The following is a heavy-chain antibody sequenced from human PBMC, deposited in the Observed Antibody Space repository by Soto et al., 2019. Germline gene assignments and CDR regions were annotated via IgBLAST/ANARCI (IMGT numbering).Heavy chain of an antibody. CDR2: INHSGST. J-gene: IGHJ4*02. CDR3: ARDKITGLFDY. CDR1: GGSFSGYS. D-gene: IGHD1-20*01. Sequence: QVQLQQWGAGLLKPSETLSLTCAVYGGSFSGYSWTWIRQPPGTGLEWIGEINHSGSTNYNPSLKSQVTISVDTSKNQFSLKLTSVTAAHTAVYYCARDKITGLFDYWGQGTLVTVSS. V-gene: IGHV4-34*01.